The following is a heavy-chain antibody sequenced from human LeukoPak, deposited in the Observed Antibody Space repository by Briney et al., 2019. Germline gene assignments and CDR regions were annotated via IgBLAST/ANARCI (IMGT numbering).Heavy chain of an antibody. CDR1: GLTLSNYS. V-gene: IGHV3-11*05. D-gene: IGHD6-19*01. CDR3: VIDVALASSVC. Sequence: GGSLSLSCAAPGLTLSNYSMSWIRKAPGKGLEWVSYISSGSTYTNYADSVKGRFTISRDNSKNTLYLQMNSLRAEDTATYYCVIDVALASSVCWGQGTLVSVFS. J-gene: IGHJ4*02. CDR2: ISSGSTYT.